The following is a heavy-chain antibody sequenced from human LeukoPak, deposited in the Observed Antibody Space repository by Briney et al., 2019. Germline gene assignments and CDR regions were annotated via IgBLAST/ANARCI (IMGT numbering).Heavy chain of an antibody. V-gene: IGHV4-59*01. CDR3: ARDKDYYDSSGYYYGAFDI. Sequence: SETLSLTCTVSGGSISSYYWSWIRQPPGKGQEWIGYIYYSGSTNYNPSLKSRVTISVDTSKNQFSLKLSSVTAADTAVYYCARDKDYYDSSGYYYGAFDIWGQGTMVTVSS. CDR1: GGSISSYY. CDR2: IYYSGST. J-gene: IGHJ3*02. D-gene: IGHD3-22*01.